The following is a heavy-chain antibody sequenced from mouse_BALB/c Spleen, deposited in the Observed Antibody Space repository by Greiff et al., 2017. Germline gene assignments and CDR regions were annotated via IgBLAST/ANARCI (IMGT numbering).Heavy chain of an antibody. J-gene: IGHJ3*01. CDR1: GFTFSSYT. CDR2: ISSGGSYT. CDR3: TRDGDSWFAY. V-gene: IGHV5-6-4*01. Sequence: DVQLVESGGGLVKPGGSLKLSCAASGFTFSSYTMSWVRQTPEKRLEWVATISSGGSYTYYPDSVKGRFTISRDNAKNTLYLQMSSLKSEDTAMYYCTRDGDSWFAYWGQGTLVTVSA.